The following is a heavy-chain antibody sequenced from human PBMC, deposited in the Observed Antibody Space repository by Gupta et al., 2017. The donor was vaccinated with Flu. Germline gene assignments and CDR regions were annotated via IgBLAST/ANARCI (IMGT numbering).Heavy chain of an antibody. D-gene: IGHD2-15*01. CDR3: AKDQREYCSGGDCYPQILDV. V-gene: IGHV3-30*18. CDR1: GFIFSAYG. CDR2: ISYDGSYK. Sequence: QVQLVESGGGVVQPGRSVRLSCAASGFIFSAYGIHWVRQAPGKGLEWVAVISYDGSYKYYGDSVKGRFTISRDNSKNTLYLQMNSLRPDDTAVYYCAKDQREYCSGGDCYPQILDVWGQGSLVTVSP. J-gene: IGHJ5*02.